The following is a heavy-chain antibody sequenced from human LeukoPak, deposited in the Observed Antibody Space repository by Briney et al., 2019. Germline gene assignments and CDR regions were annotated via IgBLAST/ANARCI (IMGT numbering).Heavy chain of an antibody. CDR3: ATDLYYDSRWAPGY. V-gene: IGHV1-18*01. J-gene: IGHJ4*02. CDR2: ISAYNGNT. Sequence: GASVKVSCKTSGYTFTSYGITWVRQAPGQGLEWMGWISAYNGNTNYAQKLQGRVTMTRDTSTTTGYMELKSLTYDDTAVYFCATDLYYDSRWAPGYWGQGTLVTVSS. D-gene: IGHD3-22*01. CDR1: GYTFTSYG.